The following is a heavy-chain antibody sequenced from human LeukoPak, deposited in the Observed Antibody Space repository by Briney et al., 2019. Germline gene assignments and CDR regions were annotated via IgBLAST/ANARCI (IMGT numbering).Heavy chain of an antibody. CDR3: AKDLFTVVTPGSDY. CDR2: ISGSGGST. CDR1: GFTVSSNY. Sequence: GGSPRLSCAASGFTVSSNYMSWVRQAPGKGLEWVSAISGSGGSTYYADSVKGRFTISRDNSKNTLYLQMNSLRAEDTAVYYCAKDLFTVVTPGSDYWGQGTLVTVSS. D-gene: IGHD4-23*01. J-gene: IGHJ4*02. V-gene: IGHV3-23*01.